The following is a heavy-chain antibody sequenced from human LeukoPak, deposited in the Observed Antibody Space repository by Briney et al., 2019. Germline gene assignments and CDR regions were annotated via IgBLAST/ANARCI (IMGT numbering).Heavy chain of an antibody. D-gene: IGHD5-18*01. CDR3: ARLRAIGIPPTYDY. Sequence: SETLSLTCTVSGGSINSNSFYWGWTRQPPGKGLEWIGSGYYSGSTSYNPSLKGRVTISVDTSRNQFSLRLSSVPAADTAVYFCARLRAIGIPPTYDYWGQGTLVTVSS. J-gene: IGHJ4*02. CDR1: GGSINSNSFY. V-gene: IGHV4-39*01. CDR2: GYYSGST.